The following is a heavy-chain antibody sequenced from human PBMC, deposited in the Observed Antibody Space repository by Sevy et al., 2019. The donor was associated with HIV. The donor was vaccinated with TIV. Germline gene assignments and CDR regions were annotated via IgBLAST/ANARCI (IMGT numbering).Heavy chain of an antibody. Sequence: GGYLRLSCAASGFTFSVYSMNWVRQAPGKGLEWLSYIGSSGSTIAYADSVKGRFTISRDNAWSSLFLQMNSLRPEDTTVYYCASDVYSSDGSGYDFEHWGHGTLVTVSS. CDR1: GFTFSVYS. V-gene: IGHV3-48*04. J-gene: IGHJ4*01. CDR3: ASDVYSSDGSGYDFEH. D-gene: IGHD3-22*01. CDR2: IGSSGSTI.